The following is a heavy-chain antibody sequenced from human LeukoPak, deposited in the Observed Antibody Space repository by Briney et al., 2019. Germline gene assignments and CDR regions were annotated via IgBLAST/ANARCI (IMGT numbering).Heavy chain of an antibody. CDR2: ISAYNGNT. Sequence: GASVKVSCKASGYTFTSYGISWVRQAPGQGLEWMGWISAYNGNTNYAQKLQGRVTMTTDTSTSTAYMELRSLRSDDTAVYYCATGRMDYDILTGYYTHFDYWGQGTLVTVSS. J-gene: IGHJ4*02. CDR3: ATGRMDYDILTGYYTHFDY. CDR1: GYTFTSYG. D-gene: IGHD3-9*01. V-gene: IGHV1-18*01.